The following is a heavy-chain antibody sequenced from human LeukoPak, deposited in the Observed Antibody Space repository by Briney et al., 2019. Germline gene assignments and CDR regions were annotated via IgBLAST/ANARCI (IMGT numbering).Heavy chain of an antibody. CDR3: ARSRSGYALFDS. Sequence: GGSLRLSCEASGFTFSSYWMHWVRQIPGKGLMWVSRIESNGLTLYADSVKGRFTISRDNSKNTLYLQMNSLSAEDTAVYFCARSRSGYALFDSWGQGTLVTVSS. D-gene: IGHD5-12*01. V-gene: IGHV3-74*01. CDR2: IESNGLT. CDR1: GFTFSSYW. J-gene: IGHJ4*02.